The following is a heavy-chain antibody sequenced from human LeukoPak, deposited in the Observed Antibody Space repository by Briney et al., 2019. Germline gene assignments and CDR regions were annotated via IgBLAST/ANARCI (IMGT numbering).Heavy chain of an antibody. D-gene: IGHD1-26*01. J-gene: IGHJ4*02. CDR2: I. Sequence: GGSLRLSCAASGFTFSSYSMNWVRQAPGKGLEWVSHISVKGRFTISRDNAKNSLYLQMNSLRDEDTAVYYCAGSGSYRFDYWGQGTLVTVSS. CDR1: GFTFSSYS. V-gene: IGHV3-48*02. CDR3: AGSGSYRFDY.